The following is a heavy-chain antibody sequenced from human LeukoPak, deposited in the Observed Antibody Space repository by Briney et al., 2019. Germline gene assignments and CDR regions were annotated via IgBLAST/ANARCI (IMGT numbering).Heavy chain of an antibody. V-gene: IGHV3-7*03. CDR3: ARDRYSSGWYDGGY. CDR2: IKQDGSEK. Sequence: GGSLRLSCAASGFTFSSYWMSWVRQAPGKGLEWVANIKQDGSEKYYVDSVKGRFTISRDNAKNSLYLQMNSLRAEDTAVYYCARDRYSSGWYDGGYWGQGTLVTVS. D-gene: IGHD6-19*01. J-gene: IGHJ4*02. CDR1: GFTFSSYW.